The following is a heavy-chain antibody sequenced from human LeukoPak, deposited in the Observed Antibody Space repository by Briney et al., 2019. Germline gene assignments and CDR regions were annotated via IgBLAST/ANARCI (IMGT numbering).Heavy chain of an antibody. CDR2: TYYRTKWYN. Sequence: SQTLSLTCAISGATFSSNSAAWNWIRQSPSRGLEWLGRTYYRTKWYNDYAVSVKSRITINPDTSKNQFSLQLNSVTPEDTAVYYCARGYSSSWYHYYYYMDVWGKGTTVTVSS. D-gene: IGHD6-13*01. J-gene: IGHJ6*03. CDR1: GATFSSNSAA. V-gene: IGHV6-1*01. CDR3: ARGYSSSWYHYYYYMDV.